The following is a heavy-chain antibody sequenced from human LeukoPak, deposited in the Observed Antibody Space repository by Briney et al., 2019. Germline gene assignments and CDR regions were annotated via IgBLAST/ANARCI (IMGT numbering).Heavy chain of an antibody. Sequence: SETLSLTCTVSGGSISSYYWSWIRQPPGKGLEWIGYIYYSGSTNYNPSLKSRVTISVDTSKNQFPLKLTSVTAADTAVYYCARGLGTIAARGFDYWGQGTLVTVSS. CDR1: GGSISSYY. CDR3: ARGLGTIAARGFDY. V-gene: IGHV4-59*01. CDR2: IYYSGST. J-gene: IGHJ4*02. D-gene: IGHD6-6*01.